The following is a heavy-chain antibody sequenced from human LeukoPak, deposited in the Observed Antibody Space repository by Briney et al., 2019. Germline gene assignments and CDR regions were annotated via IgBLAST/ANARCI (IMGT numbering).Heavy chain of an antibody. D-gene: IGHD3-10*01. CDR3: AREYYGAGTYCPDY. Sequence: PGGSLRLSCAASGFTFSDYSMNWLRQAPGKGLEWVSHISASSSHIYYADSVSGRFTVSRDNAKNSLFLQMDSLRAEDTAVYYCAREYYGAGTYCPDYWGQGTLVTVSS. CDR2: ISASSSHI. V-gene: IGHV3-21*01. CDR1: GFTFSDYS. J-gene: IGHJ4*02.